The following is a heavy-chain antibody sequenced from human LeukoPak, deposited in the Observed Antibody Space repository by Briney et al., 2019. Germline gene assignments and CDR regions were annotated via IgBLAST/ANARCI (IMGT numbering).Heavy chain of an antibody. CDR3: VVVVEPPDSDGFDV. V-gene: IGHV3-48*03. D-gene: IGHD1-14*01. J-gene: IGHJ3*01. CDR2: ISSSGSTK. Sequence: GGSLRLFCAASGFTFSSYEMNWVRQAPGKGLEWVSYISSSGSTKYYADSVKGRFTISRDNAKNSLYLQMNSLTIEDTAVYYCVVVVEPPDSDGFDVWGQGTMITVSS. CDR1: GFTFSSYE.